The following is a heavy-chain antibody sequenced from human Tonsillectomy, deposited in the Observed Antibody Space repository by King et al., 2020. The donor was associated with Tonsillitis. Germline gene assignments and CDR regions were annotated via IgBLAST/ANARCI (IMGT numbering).Heavy chain of an antibody. CDR2: INPSGGTT. J-gene: IGHJ4*02. D-gene: IGHD3-22*01. CDR1: GYTFTSYY. V-gene: IGHV1-46*01. CDR3: ARAGFYYDTNRHQAY. Sequence: QLVQSGAEVKKPGASVKVSCKASGYTFTSYYMHWVRQAPGQGLEWMGIINPSGGTTSYAQRFQGRVTMTRDTSTSTVYMELSSLRSEDTAVYYCARAGFYYDTNRHQAYWGQGTLVTVSS.